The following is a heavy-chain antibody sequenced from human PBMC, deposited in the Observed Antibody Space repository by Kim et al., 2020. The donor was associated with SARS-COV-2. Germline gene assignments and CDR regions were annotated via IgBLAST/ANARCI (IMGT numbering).Heavy chain of an antibody. J-gene: IGHJ4*02. V-gene: IGHV3-7*01. CDR2: IKQDGSQK. CDR1: GFTLSNYW. D-gene: IGHD6-6*01. CDR3: ARDEGSSSECHY. Sequence: GGSLRLSCAASGFTLSNYWMSWVRQAPGKGLEWVANIKQDGSQKYYVDSVKGRFTISRDNAKNSLYLQMNSLRVEDTAVYYCARDEGSSSECHYWCQGTL.